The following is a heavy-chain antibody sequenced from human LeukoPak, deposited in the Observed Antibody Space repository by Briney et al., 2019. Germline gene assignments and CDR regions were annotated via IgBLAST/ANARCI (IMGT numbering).Heavy chain of an antibody. CDR1: GFTFSSYA. CDR2: ISYDGSNK. D-gene: IGHD3-16*02. CDR3: ARDKLFGGVIPYVDY. V-gene: IGHV3-30-3*01. Sequence: GRSLRLSCAASGFTFSSYAMHWVRQAPGKGLEWVAVISYDGSNKYYADSVKGRFTISRDNSKNTLYLQMNSLRAEDTAVYYCARDKLFGGVIPYVDYWGQGTLVTVSS. J-gene: IGHJ4*02.